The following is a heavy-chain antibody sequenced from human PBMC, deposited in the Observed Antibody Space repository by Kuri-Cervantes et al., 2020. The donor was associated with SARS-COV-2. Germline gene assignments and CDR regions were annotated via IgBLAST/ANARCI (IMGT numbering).Heavy chain of an antibody. CDR3: AREPHPPTPIRGVPKNWFDP. V-gene: IGHV3-23*01. D-gene: IGHD3-10*01. CDR1: GGTFSSYA. J-gene: IGHJ5*02. Sequence: SCKASGGTFSSYAMSWVRQAPGKGLEWVSAISGSGGSTYYADSVKGRFTISRDNSKSTLYLQMNSLRAEDTAVYYCAREPHPPTPIRGVPKNWFDPWGQGTLVTVSS. CDR2: ISGSGGST.